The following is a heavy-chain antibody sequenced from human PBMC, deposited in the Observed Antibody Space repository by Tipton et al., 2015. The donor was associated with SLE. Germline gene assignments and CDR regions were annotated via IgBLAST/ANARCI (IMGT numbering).Heavy chain of an antibody. CDR1: GYSISSGYF. V-gene: IGHV4-38-2*02. Sequence: TLSLTCTVSGYSISSGYFWGWVRQPPGKGLGWIGTIYQDGSTHYNPSLKSRVTISLDMSRNQFSLILSSVTAADTAVYYCARASWDHRGSGSFSDYWGQGKLVTVSS. CDR2: IYQDGST. CDR3: ARASWDHRGSGSFSDY. D-gene: IGHD3-10*01. J-gene: IGHJ4*02.